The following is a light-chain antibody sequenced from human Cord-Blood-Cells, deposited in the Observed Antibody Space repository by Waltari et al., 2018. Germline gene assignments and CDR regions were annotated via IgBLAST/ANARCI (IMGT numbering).Light chain of an antibody. J-gene: IGKJ1*01. CDR2: AAS. V-gene: IGKV1-39*01. Sequence: DIQMTQSPSSLSASVGDRVTITCRASQSISSYLNWYQQKPGKAPKRPIYAASSLQSGVPSRFSGSGSGTDFTLTISSLQPEDFATYYCQQSYSTWTFGQGTKVEIK. CDR3: QQSYSTWT. CDR1: QSISSY.